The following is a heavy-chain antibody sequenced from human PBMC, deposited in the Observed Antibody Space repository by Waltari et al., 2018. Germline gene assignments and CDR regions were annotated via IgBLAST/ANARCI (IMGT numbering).Heavy chain of an antibody. Sequence: EVQLVESGGGLVKPGGSLRLSCAASGFTFSSYSMNWVRQAPGKGLEWVSSISSSSSYIYYADSVKGRFTISRDNAKNSLYLQMNSLRAVDTAVYYCAREQYYGSGSYTYGMDVWGQGTTVTVSS. CDR3: AREQYYGSGSYTYGMDV. V-gene: IGHV3-21*01. CDR2: ISSSSSYI. J-gene: IGHJ6*02. CDR1: GFTFSSYS. D-gene: IGHD3-10*01.